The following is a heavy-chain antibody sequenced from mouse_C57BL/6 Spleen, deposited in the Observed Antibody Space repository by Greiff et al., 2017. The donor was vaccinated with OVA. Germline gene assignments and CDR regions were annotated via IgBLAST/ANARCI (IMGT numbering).Heavy chain of an antibody. J-gene: IGHJ1*03. D-gene: IGHD1-1*01. Sequence: VQLQQPGAELVKPGASVKLSCKASGYTFTSYWMQWVKQRPGQGLEWIGEIDPSDSYTNYNHKFKGKATLTVDTSSSTAYMQLSSLTSEDSAVYYCARWDYYSSSYVQYFDVWGTGTTVTVSS. CDR2: IDPSDSYT. CDR1: GYTFTSYW. V-gene: IGHV1-50*01. CDR3: ARWDYYSSSYVQYFDV.